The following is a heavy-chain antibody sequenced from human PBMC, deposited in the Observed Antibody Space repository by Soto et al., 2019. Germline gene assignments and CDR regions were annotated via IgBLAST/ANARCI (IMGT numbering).Heavy chain of an antibody. D-gene: IGHD4-17*01. CDR2: IYYSGST. CDR1: GGSISSYY. Sequence: SETLSLTCTVSGGSISSYYWSWIRQPPGKGLEWIGYIYYSGSTNYNPSLKSRVTISVDTSKNQFSLKLSSVTAADTAVYYCARGPPVTTYYYYYMDVWGKGTTVTVSS. V-gene: IGHV4-59*01. J-gene: IGHJ6*03. CDR3: ARGPPVTTYYYYYMDV.